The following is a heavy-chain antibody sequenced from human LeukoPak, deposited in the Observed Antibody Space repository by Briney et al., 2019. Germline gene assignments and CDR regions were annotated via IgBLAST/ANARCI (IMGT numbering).Heavy chain of an antibody. D-gene: IGHD3-3*01. Sequence: SETLSLTCTVSGGSISSYYWSWLRQPPGKGLEWIGYIYYSGSTNYNPSLKSRVTISVDTSKNQFSLKLSSVTAADTAVYYCARDRRSGYYNDYYYYYGMDVWGQGTTVTVSS. J-gene: IGHJ6*02. CDR1: GGSISSYY. CDR3: ARDRRSGYYNDYYYYYGMDV. CDR2: IYYSGST. V-gene: IGHV4-59*01.